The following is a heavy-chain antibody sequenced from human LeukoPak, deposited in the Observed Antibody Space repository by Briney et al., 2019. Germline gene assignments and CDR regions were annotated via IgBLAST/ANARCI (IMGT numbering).Heavy chain of an antibody. CDR1: GHSISSGYY. D-gene: IGHD5-18*01. CDR3: ARRRGLLGFDY. Sequence: SETLSLTCTVSGHSISSGYYWGWIRQPPGKGLEWIGSIYHSGSTYYNPSLKSRVTISVDTSKNQFSLKLSSVTAADTAVYYCARRRGLLGFDYWGQGTLVTVSS. CDR2: IYHSGST. J-gene: IGHJ4*02. V-gene: IGHV4-38-2*02.